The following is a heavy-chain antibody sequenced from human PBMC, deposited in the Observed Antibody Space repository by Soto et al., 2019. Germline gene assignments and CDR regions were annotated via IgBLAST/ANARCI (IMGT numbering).Heavy chain of an antibody. V-gene: IGHV3-30*03. CDR1: GFTFSSYG. CDR2: ISYDGSNK. J-gene: IGHJ3*02. D-gene: IGHD3-3*01. CDR3: VNFGADAFDI. Sequence: GGSLRLSCAASGFTFSSYGMHWVRQAPGKGLEWVAVISYDGSNKYYADSVKGRFTISRDNSKNTLYLQMNSLRAEDTAVYYCVNFGADAFDIWGQGTMVTVSS.